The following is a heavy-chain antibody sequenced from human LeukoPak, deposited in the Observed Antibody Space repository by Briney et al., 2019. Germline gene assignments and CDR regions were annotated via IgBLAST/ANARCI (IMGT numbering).Heavy chain of an antibody. V-gene: IGHV4-34*01. D-gene: IGHD6-13*01. CDR1: GGSFSGYY. J-gene: IGHJ1*01. Sequence: PSETLSLTCAVYGGSFSGYYWSWIRQPRGKGLEWIGEINHSGSTNYNPSLKSRVTISVDTSKNQFSLKLSSVTAADTAVYYCALSSWDEYFQHWGQGTLVTVSS. CDR3: ALSSWDEYFQH. CDR2: INHSGST.